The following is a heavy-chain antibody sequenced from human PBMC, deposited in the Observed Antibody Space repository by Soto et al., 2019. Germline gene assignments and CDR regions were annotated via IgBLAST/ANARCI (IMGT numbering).Heavy chain of an antibody. CDR3: ARGSLSGLYWYFDL. D-gene: IGHD5-12*01. CDR2: ISSIGTTT. CDR1: GFTFSDYY. Sequence: QVQLVESGGGLVKPGGSLRLSCAASGFTFSDYYMSWIRQAPGKGLEWVSYISSIGTTTYYADSVKGRFTISRDNAKNSLYPQLNSLTAEDTAVYYCARGSLSGLYWYFDLWGRGTLVTVSS. V-gene: IGHV3-11*01. J-gene: IGHJ2*01.